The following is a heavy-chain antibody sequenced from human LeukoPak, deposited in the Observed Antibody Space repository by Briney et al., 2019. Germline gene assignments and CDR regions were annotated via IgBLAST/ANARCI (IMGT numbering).Heavy chain of an antibody. V-gene: IGHV1-69*13. J-gene: IGHJ4*02. Sequence: GASVKVSCKASGYTFTGYYMHWVRQAPGQGLEWRGGIIPIFGTANYAQKFQGRVTITADESTSTAYMELSSLRSEDTAVYYCARGWQLVALSNFDYWGQGTLVTVSS. CDR2: IIPIFGTA. D-gene: IGHD6-6*01. CDR3: ARGWQLVALSNFDY. CDR1: GYTFTGYY.